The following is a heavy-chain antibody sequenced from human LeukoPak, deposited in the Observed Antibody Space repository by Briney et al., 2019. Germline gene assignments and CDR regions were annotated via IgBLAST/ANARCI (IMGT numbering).Heavy chain of an antibody. J-gene: IGHJ2*01. CDR3: ARRGYYYDSSGFWYFDL. CDR1: GGSISSGGYS. Sequence: SETLSLTCAVSGGSISSGGYSWSWIRQPPGKGLEWIGYIYHSGSTYYNPSLKSRVTISVDRPKNQFSLKLSSVTAADTAVYYCARRGYYYDSSGFWYFDLWGRGTLVTVSS. D-gene: IGHD3-22*01. CDR2: IYHSGST. V-gene: IGHV4-30-2*01.